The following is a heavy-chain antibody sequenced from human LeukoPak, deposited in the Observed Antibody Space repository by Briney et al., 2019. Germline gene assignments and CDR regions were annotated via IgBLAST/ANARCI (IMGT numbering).Heavy chain of an antibody. Sequence: GGSLRLSCTASGFTLSNYAMSWVRQGPGKGLEWVSAIAVTGGTYHADSVKGRFNISRDSSKNTLFLQMNRLRPEDAAVYYCAKAPVTTCRGAYCYPFDYWGQGTLVTVSS. V-gene: IGHV3-23*01. CDR3: AKAPVTTCRGAYCYPFDY. CDR1: GFTLSNYA. D-gene: IGHD2-21*01. CDR2: IAVTGGT. J-gene: IGHJ4*02.